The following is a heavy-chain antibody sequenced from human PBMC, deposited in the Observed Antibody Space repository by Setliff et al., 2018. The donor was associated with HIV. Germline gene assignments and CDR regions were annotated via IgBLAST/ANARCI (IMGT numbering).Heavy chain of an antibody. J-gene: IGHJ3*02. CDR1: GFTFRTHE. V-gene: IGHV3-48*03. CDR2: ITGSGTTI. Sequence: GGSLRLSCAASGFTFRTHEMNWVRQAPGKGLEWVSYITGSGTTIYYADSVKGRFTISRDNAKNSLYLQMNNLSAEDTAVYYCRGSGNSYAFDMWGQGKMVTVSS. D-gene: IGHD3-10*01. CDR3: RGSGNSYAFDM.